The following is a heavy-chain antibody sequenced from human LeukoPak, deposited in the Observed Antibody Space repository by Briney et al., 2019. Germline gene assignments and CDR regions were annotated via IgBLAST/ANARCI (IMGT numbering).Heavy chain of an antibody. Sequence: PETLSLTCTVPGGSISSYYWSWIRQPAGKGLEGIGRNYTSGSTIYNPSLKSRVTMSVDTSKNQFSLKLSSVTAADTAVYYCARAIETNDYGDLYFDYWGQGTLVTVSS. CDR1: GGSISSYY. CDR2: NYTSGST. V-gene: IGHV4-4*07. CDR3: ARAIETNDYGDLYFDY. J-gene: IGHJ4*02. D-gene: IGHD4-17*01.